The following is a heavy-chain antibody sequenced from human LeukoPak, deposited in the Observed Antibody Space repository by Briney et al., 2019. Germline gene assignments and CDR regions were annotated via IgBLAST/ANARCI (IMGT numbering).Heavy chain of an antibody. CDR1: GFTFSSYS. CDR2: ISSSSSYI. Sequence: GGSLRLSCAASGFTFSSYSMNWVRQAPGKGLEWVSSISSSSSYIYYADSVKGRFTISRDNAKNSLYLQMNSLRAEDTAVHYCARDDYGPHYMDVWGKGTTVTVSS. V-gene: IGHV3-21*01. CDR3: ARDDYGPHYMDV. D-gene: IGHD4-17*01. J-gene: IGHJ6*03.